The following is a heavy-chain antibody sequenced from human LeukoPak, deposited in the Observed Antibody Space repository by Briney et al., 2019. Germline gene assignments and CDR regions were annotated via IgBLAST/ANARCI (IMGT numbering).Heavy chain of an antibody. CDR2: VKQDGSET. CDR1: GGAVASFW. J-gene: IGHJ1*01. Sequence: GGSPKLSCAGSGGAVASFWMSWVRQAPGKGLEWVANVKQDGSETHYVDSVKGRFTISRDNAKDSLFLEMNSLRGEDTAVYYCARDPDSTIWPQYFQHWGQGALVTVSS. CDR3: ARDPDSTIWPQYFQH. V-gene: IGHV3-7*04. D-gene: IGHD6-13*01.